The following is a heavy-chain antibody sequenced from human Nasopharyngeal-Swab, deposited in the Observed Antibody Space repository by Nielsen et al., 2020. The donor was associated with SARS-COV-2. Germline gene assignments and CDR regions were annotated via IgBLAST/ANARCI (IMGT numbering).Heavy chain of an antibody. CDR1: GFTFSDYY. CDR2: ISSSGSTI. D-gene: IGHD4-17*01. J-gene: IGHJ4*02. Sequence: GGSLRLSCAASGFTFSDYYMSWIRQAPGKGLEWVSYISSSGSTIYYADSVKGRFTISRDNADKSLYLEMNTLRAEDTAVYFCARVADYGDKSRFQPLPYWGRGTLVTVSS. CDR3: ARVADYGDKSRFQPLPY. V-gene: IGHV3-11*04.